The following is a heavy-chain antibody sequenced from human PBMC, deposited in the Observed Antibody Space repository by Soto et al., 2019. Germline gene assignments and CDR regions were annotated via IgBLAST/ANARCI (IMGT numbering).Heavy chain of an antibody. Sequence: QVQLVQSGAEVKKPGASVKVSCKVSGYTLTELSMHWVRQAPGKGLEWMGGFDPEDGETIYAQKFQGRVTMTEDTSTDTAYMELRSLRSEDTAVYYCATVLSIDYDILPGYPFDPWGQGTLVTVSS. V-gene: IGHV1-24*01. D-gene: IGHD3-9*01. CDR3: ATVLSIDYDILPGYPFDP. CDR1: GYTLTELS. CDR2: FDPEDGET. J-gene: IGHJ5*02.